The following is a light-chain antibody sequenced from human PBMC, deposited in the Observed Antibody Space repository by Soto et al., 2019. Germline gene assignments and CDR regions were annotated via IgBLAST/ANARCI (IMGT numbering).Light chain of an antibody. V-gene: IGKV3-15*01. CDR2: GVS. CDR3: QQFNIWPPT. CDR1: QSVRSN. Sequence: DIVLTQSPVTLSLSPGERATLSCRASQSVRSNFAWYQQKPGQAPRLLIYGVSTRATGIPARFSGSGSGTEFTLTISSLQSEDFAVYYCQQFNIWPPTFGQGTKVDI. J-gene: IGKJ1*01.